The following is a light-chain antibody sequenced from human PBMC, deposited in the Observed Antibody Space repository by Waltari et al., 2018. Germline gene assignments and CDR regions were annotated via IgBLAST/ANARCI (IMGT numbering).Light chain of an antibody. CDR2: GNS. CDR1: SSNIGAGSD. CDR3: QSYDSSLSGYV. V-gene: IGLV1-40*01. Sequence: QSVLTPPPSVSGAPGPRVTIPCTGSSSNIGAGSDVHWYQQLPGTAPKLLIYGNSNRPSGVPDRFSGSKSGTSASLAITGLQAEDEADYYCQSYDSSLSGYVFGTGTKVTVL. J-gene: IGLJ1*01.